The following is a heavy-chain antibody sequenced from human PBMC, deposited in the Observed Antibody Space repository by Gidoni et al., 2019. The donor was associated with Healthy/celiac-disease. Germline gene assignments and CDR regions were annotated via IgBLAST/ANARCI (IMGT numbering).Heavy chain of an antibody. CDR3: ARGSSSSKGPYYYYGMDV. J-gene: IGHJ6*02. Sequence: EVQLVQSGAEVKKPGESLKISCKGSGYSFTSYWIGWVRQMPGKGLEWMGIIYPGDSDTRYSPSFQGQVTISADKSISTAYLQWSSLKASDTAMYYCARGSSSSKGPYYYYGMDVWGQGTTVTVSS. D-gene: IGHD6-6*01. CDR1: GYSFTSYW. CDR2: IYPGDSDT. V-gene: IGHV5-51*03.